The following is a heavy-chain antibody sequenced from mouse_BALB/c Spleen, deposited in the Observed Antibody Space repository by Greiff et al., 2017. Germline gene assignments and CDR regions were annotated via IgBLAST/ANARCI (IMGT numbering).Heavy chain of an antibody. J-gene: IGHJ3*01. CDR1: GFTFSSFG. V-gene: IGHV5-17*02. CDR3: ARWGNYDWFAY. D-gene: IGHD2-1*01. CDR2: ISSGSSTI. Sequence: EVQLVESGGGLVQPGGSRKLSCAASGFTFSSFGMHWVRQAPEKGLEWVAYISSGSSTIYYADTVKGRFTISRDNPKNTLFLQMTSLRSEDTAMYYCARWGNYDWFAYWGQGTLVTVSA.